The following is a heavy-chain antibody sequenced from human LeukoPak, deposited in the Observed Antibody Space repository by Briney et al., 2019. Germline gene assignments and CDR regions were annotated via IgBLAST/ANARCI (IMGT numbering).Heavy chain of an antibody. CDR2: IYTSGST. V-gene: IGHV4-61*02. Sequence: SQTLSLTCTVSGGSISSGSYYWSWIRQPAGKGLEWIGRIYTSGSTNYNPSLKSRVTISVDRSKNQFSLKLSSVTAADTAVYYCARDDVLLWFGELFHDAFDIWGQGTMVTVSS. J-gene: IGHJ3*02. CDR1: GGSISSGSYY. D-gene: IGHD3-10*01. CDR3: ARDDVLLWFGELFHDAFDI.